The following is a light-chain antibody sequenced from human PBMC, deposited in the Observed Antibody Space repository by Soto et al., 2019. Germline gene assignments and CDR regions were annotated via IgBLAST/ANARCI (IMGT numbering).Light chain of an antibody. V-gene: IGKV3-11*01. CDR2: DAS. CDR1: QSVSSY. CDR3: QQRSYWLT. J-gene: IGKJ4*01. Sequence: IVLTQSPATVSLSPGERATLSCRASQSVSSYLAWYQQKPGQAPRLLIYDASNRATGLPARFTGSGSGTDFTLTISSLEPEDSAVYYCQQRSYWLTFGGGTKVDNK.